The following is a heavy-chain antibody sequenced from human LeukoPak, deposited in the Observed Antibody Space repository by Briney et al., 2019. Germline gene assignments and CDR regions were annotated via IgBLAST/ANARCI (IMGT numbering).Heavy chain of an antibody. CDR1: GFTFSSYS. D-gene: IGHD5-24*01. Sequence: GGSLRLSCAASGFTFSSYSMNWVRQAPGKGLEWVSSISSSSSYIYYADSVKGRFTISRDNAKNSLYLQMNSLRAEDTAVYYCAIDMATINSGADYWGQGTLVTVSS. CDR2: ISSSSSYI. CDR3: AIDMATINSGADY. V-gene: IGHV3-21*04. J-gene: IGHJ4*02.